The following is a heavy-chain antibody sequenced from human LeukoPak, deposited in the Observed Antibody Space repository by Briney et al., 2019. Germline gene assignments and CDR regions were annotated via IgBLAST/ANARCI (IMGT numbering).Heavy chain of an antibody. CDR3: ARGTSPLDYWYFDL. Sequence: TGGSLRLSCTSSGFIFTNYAMSWVRQTPRTGLEWISSITGRGVSAYYADSVKGRSTVSRDTSKKTLYLQMNSLRDEDTAVYYCARGTSPLDYWYFDLWGRGTLVTVSS. D-gene: IGHD2-2*01. J-gene: IGHJ2*01. CDR2: ITGRGVSA. CDR1: GFIFTNYA. V-gene: IGHV3-23*01.